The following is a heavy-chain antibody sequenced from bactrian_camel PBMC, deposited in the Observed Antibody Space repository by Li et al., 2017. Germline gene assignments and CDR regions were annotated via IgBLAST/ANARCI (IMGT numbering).Heavy chain of an antibody. J-gene: IGHJ4*01. D-gene: IGHD2*01. V-gene: IGHV3S40*01. Sequence: DVQLVESGGGLVQPGGSLRLSCAASEFTFSRADMSWVRQAPGKGLEWVSGIRASGSTTTYADSVKGRFTISRDNAKNTLYLQLNSLKTEDTARYYCAVVDDEDYVAGYYYSDWGQGTQVTVS. CDR1: EFTFSRAD. CDR2: IRASGSTT. CDR3: AVVDDEDYVAGYYYSD.